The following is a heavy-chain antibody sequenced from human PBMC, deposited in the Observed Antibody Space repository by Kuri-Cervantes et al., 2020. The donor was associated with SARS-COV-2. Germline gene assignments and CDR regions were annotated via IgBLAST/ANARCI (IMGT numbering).Heavy chain of an antibody. CDR1: GFIFSNYG. CDR3: ARDRYCSSNSCYYYGMDV. D-gene: IGHD2-2*01. CDR2: IKQDGSEK. Sequence: GGSLRLSCAASGFIFSNYGIHWVRQAPGKGLECVANIKQDGSEKYYVDSVKGRFTISRDNAKNSLYLQMNSLRAEDTAVYYCARDRYCSSNSCYYYGMDVWGQGTTVTVSS. V-gene: IGHV3-7*05. J-gene: IGHJ6*02.